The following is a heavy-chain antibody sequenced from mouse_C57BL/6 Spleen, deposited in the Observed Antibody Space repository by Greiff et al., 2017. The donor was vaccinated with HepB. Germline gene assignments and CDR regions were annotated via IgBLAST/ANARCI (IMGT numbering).Heavy chain of an antibody. J-gene: IGHJ2*01. CDR1: GYTFTSYW. V-gene: IGHV1-59*01. CDR2: IDPSDSYT. CDR3: ARGARSYYFDY. Sequence: QVQLKQPGAELVRPGTSVKLSCKASGYTFTSYWMHWVKQRPGQGLEWIGVIDPSDSYTNYNQKFKGKATLTVDTSSSTAYMQLSSLTSEDSAVYYCARGARSYYFDYWGQGTTLTVSS.